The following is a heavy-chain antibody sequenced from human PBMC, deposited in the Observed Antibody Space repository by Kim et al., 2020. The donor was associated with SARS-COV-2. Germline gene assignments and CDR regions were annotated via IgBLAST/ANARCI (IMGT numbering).Heavy chain of an antibody. CDR3: ARDGAFDI. V-gene: IGHV3-48*02. CDR2: SSTR. Sequence: SSTRYYADSVKGRFTISRDNAKNSLYLQMNSLRDEDTAVYYCARDGAFDIWGQGTMVTVSS. J-gene: IGHJ3*02.